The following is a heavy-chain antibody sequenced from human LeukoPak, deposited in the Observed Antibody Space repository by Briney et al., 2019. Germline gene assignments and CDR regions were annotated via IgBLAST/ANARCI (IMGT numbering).Heavy chain of an antibody. CDR1: GFTFSDSW. CDR2: TDGEGSRE. Sequence: PGGSLRLSCVASGFTFSDSWMSWVRHVSGKGLEWVAQTDGEGSREKYVDSVNGRFTISRDNDKKSPYLEMINLTVEDTAVYYCAKEVTRVYRKAGDWFDPRGQGTRVTVSS. D-gene: IGHD2-8*01. CDR3: AKEVTRVYRKAGDWFDP. J-gene: IGHJ5*02. V-gene: IGHV3-7*01.